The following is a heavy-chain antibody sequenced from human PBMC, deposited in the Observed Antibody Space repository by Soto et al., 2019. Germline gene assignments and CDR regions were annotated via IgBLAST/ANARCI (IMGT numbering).Heavy chain of an antibody. Sequence: SETLSLSCTVSGGSISDSNYHWGWVRQPPGKGLEWIGSIYYTGSTYYNPSLKSRVTISGDTSKNQFSLKLTSVADGDSAVYYCAPHLGPTGPNYWGQGTLVT. CDR1: GGSISDSNYH. CDR2: IYYTGST. CDR3: APHLGPTGPNY. D-gene: IGHD1-26*01. V-gene: IGHV4-39*01. J-gene: IGHJ4*02.